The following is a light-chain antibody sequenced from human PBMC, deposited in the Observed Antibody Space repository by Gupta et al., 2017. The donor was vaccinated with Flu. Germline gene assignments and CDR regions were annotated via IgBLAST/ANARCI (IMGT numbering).Light chain of an antibody. CDR1: QTISIN. CDR3: LQYDNWPPA. V-gene: IGKV3-15*01. J-gene: IGKJ1*01. Sequence: PATLSVSPGERATFSCRASQTISINLAWYQEKPGRTPRLLIYDASTRATGIPARFSGSGSGTEFTLTISSLQSEDFAVYYCLQYDNWPPAFGQGTKVEV. CDR2: DAS.